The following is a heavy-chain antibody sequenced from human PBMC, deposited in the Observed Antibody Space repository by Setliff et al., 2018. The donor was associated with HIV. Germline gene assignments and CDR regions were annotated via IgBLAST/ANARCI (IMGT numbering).Heavy chain of an antibody. D-gene: IGHD3-10*01. J-gene: IGHJ1*01. V-gene: IGHV4-38-2*01. CDR3: ARALGSGNTNVFNS. CDR1: GYFISNGYY. CDR2: IYQSGTT. Sequence: SETQSLTCAVSGYFISNGYYWGWIRQPPGRGPEWIASIYQSGTTYYNPSLKSRVTILVDTSKNQFSLNLSSVTAADTAVYYCARALGSGNTNVFNSWGQGTLVTVSS.